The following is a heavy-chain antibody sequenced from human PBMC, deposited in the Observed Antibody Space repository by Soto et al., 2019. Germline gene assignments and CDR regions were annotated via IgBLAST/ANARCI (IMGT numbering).Heavy chain of an antibody. D-gene: IGHD5-18*01. J-gene: IGHJ4*01. CDR2: INAGNGKK. CDR1: GYYFSNNV. Sequence: GASVKVSCKASGYYFSNNVMHWVRQAPGQRLEWGGRINAGNGKKKNSQKFQGRVTITRDISATTLYMELSSLRFEDTAVYYCARDQDTYGYGVFDYWGQGTLVTAPQ. V-gene: IGHV1-3*01. CDR3: ARDQDTYGYGVFDY.